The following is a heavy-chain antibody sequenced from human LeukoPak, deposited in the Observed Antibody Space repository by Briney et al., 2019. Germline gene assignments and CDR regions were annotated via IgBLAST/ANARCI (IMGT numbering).Heavy chain of an antibody. CDR1: GYTLTELS. CDR3: ARGGSSWLMYYFDY. Sequence: ASVKVSCKVSGYTLTELSMHWVRQAPGQGLEWMGWINPNSGGTNYAQKFQGRVTMTRDTSISTVYMELSRLRSDDTAVYYCARGGSSWLMYYFDYWGQGTLVTVSS. V-gene: IGHV1-2*02. J-gene: IGHJ4*02. D-gene: IGHD6-13*01. CDR2: INPNSGGT.